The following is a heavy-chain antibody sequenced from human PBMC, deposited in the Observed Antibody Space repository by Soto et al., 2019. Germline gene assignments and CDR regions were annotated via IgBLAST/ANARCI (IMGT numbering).Heavy chain of an antibody. CDR2: ISFDGSNK. J-gene: IGHJ6*02. Sequence: QVQLVESGGDVVQPGTSLRLSCAASGFTFSSYGMHWVRQAPGKGLEWVAVISFDGSNKYSAESVKGRFTISRDNSRNTLYLQMNSLRPEDTAVYYCTKGTSTYNGRNFFYGLDVWGQGTTVTVSS. D-gene: IGHD1-1*01. CDR1: GFTFSSYG. V-gene: IGHV3-30*18. CDR3: TKGTSTYNGRNFFYGLDV.